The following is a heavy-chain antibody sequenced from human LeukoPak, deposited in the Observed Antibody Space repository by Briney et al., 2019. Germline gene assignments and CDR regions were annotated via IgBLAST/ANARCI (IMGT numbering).Heavy chain of an antibody. J-gene: IGHJ3*02. Sequence: SETLSLTCTVSGGSISSSSYYWGWIRQPPGKGLEWIGSIYYSGSTYYNPSLKSRVTISVDTSKNQFSLKLSSVTAADTAVYYCARPTDDYSTTSAFDIWGQGTMVTVSS. CDR2: IYYSGST. CDR1: GGSISSSSYY. D-gene: IGHD4-11*01. V-gene: IGHV4-39*01. CDR3: ARPTDDYSTTSAFDI.